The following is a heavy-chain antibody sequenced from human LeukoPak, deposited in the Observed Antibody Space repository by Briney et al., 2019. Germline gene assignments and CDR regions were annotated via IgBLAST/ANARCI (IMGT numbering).Heavy chain of an antibody. J-gene: IGHJ4*02. V-gene: IGHV4-34*01. CDR2: INHSEST. CDR1: GGSFSGYY. Sequence: SETLSLTCAVYGGSFSGYYWSWIRQPPGKGLEWIGEINHSESTNYNPSLKSRVTISVDTSKNQFSLKLSSVTAADTAVYYCARYYYYGSGSYQAYWGQGTLVTVSS. D-gene: IGHD3-10*01. CDR3: ARYYYYGSGSYQAY.